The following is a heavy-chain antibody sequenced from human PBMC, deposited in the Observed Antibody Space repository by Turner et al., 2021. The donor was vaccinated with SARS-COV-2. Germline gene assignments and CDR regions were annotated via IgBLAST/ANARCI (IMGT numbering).Heavy chain of an antibody. D-gene: IGHD1-1*01. CDR3: ARESPGEDFYYYGIGV. CDR1: EFTFGCYI. J-gene: IGHJ6*02. V-gene: IGHV3-21*01. Sequence: EQLVASAGGPVRPGGSLRLSCSALEFTFGCYIMNWVRQAREKGLEWVSSISSISSNLYYADSVKGRFPKARDNAKDSLYLKMDSLRAEDTDVYYSARESPGEDFYYYGIGVWGQGTTVTVSS. CDR2: ISSISSNL.